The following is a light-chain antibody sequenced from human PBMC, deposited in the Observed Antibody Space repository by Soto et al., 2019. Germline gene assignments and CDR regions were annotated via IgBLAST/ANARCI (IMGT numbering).Light chain of an antibody. CDR2: RTS. J-gene: IGKJ5*01. V-gene: IGKV3-20*01. Sequence: EIVMKHSRATLSVSPCERAALSGRASQSISSNLAWYQQKPGQAPRLLMFRTSSRATGIPDRFSGSGSGTDFTLTISRLEPEDFAVYYCQQYGSSPTFGEGTRLEI. CDR3: QQYGSSPT. CDR1: QSISSN.